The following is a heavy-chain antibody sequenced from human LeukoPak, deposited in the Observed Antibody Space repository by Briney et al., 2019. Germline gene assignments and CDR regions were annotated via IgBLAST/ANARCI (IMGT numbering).Heavy chain of an antibody. CDR1: GFTFSSYG. CDR3: AKPDYGGRPYYFDY. D-gene: IGHD4-23*01. CDR2: IWYDGSNK. J-gene: IGHJ4*02. V-gene: IGHV3-33*06. Sequence: GGSLRLSCAASGFTFSSYGMHCVRQAPGKGLEWVAVIWYDGSNKYYADSVKGRFTISRGNSKNTLYLQMNSLRAEDTAVYYCAKPDYGGRPYYFDYWGQGTLVTVSS.